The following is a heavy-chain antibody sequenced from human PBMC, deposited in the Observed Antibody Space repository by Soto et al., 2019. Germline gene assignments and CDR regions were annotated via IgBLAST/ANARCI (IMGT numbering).Heavy chain of an antibody. CDR1: GFTFSSYW. CDR3: ARDQQRTYISSWYFPYYYYYYGMDV. J-gene: IGHJ6*02. CDR2: INSDGSST. Sequence: PGGSMRLACAPSGFTFSSYWMRWVSQDPGRGLVWVARINSDGSSTSYADSVKGRSTLSRDNANNTLYLQMNSLRAEDTAGDYCARDQQRTYISSWYFPYYYYYYGMDVWGQGTTVTV. D-gene: IGHD6-13*01. V-gene: IGHV3-74*01.